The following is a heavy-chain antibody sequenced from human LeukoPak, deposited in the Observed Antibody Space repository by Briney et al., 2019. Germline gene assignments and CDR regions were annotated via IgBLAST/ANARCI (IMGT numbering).Heavy chain of an antibody. J-gene: IGHJ3*02. CDR2: INTNTGNP. CDR3: ARAGYSYADDAFDI. Sequence: ASVKVSCKASGYTFTSYAMNWVRRAPGQGLEWMGWINTNTGNPTYAQGFTGRFVFSLDTSVSTAYLQISSLKAEDTAVYYCARAGYSYADDAFDIWGQGTMVTVSS. CDR1: GYTFTSYA. V-gene: IGHV7-4-1*02. D-gene: IGHD5-18*01.